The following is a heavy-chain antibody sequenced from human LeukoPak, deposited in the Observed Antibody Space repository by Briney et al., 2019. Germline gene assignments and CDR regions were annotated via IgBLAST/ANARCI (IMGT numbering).Heavy chain of an antibody. CDR1: GYTFTSYD. CDR3: ARDELPHKACSS. D-gene: IGHD3-10*02. J-gene: IGHJ4*02. Sequence: ASVKVSCKASGYTFTSYDINWVRQATGQGLEWMGWMNPNSGNTGYAQKFQGRVTITRNTSISTAYMELSSLRSDDTAVYYCARDELPHKACSSWGQGTLVTVSS. V-gene: IGHV1-8*03. CDR2: MNPNSGNT.